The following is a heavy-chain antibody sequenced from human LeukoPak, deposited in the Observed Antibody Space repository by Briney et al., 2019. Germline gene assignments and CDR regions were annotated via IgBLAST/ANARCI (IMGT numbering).Heavy chain of an antibody. CDR1: GFTFDDYA. V-gene: IGHV3-43*02. CDR3: AKHNTYGPDH. CDR2: ISGHGGST. D-gene: IGHD5-18*01. Sequence: QPGGSLRLSCAASGFTFDDYAMYWVRQAPGKGLEWVSLISGHGGSTYYAASVEGRFTISRDNSKNSLYLQMNSLRTEDTALYYCAKHNTYGPDHWGQGTRVTVSS. J-gene: IGHJ4*02.